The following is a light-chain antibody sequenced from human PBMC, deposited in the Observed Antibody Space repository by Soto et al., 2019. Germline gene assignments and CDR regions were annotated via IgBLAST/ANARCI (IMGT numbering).Light chain of an antibody. Sequence: DIVMTQSPDSLAVSLGERATINCKSSQRVSYTSNNQNFLAWYQHKPGQPPKLLIYWASTRKSGVPDRFSGSGSGTDFTLTISSLQAEDVAVYYCQQYYSSPPTFGQGTKLEIK. CDR3: QQYYSSPPT. CDR2: WAS. CDR1: QRVSYTSNNQNF. J-gene: IGKJ2*01. V-gene: IGKV4-1*01.